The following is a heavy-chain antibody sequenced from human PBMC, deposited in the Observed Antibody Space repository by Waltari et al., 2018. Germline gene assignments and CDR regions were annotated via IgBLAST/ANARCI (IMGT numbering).Heavy chain of an antibody. CDR3: ARRGHDFPDRLNWFDP. Sequence: HLQLQVSGPGLVKPSEPLSLTCTVSGGPISSSSYHWRWLRPPPGRGLVWFGSIDYSVSTYYNPSLKSRVTISVDTSKNQCSLKLSSVTAADTAVYYCARRGHDFPDRLNWFDPWGQGTLVTVSS. CDR2: IDYSVST. V-gene: IGHV4-39*01. CDR1: GGPISSSSYH. J-gene: IGHJ5*02. D-gene: IGHD3-3*01.